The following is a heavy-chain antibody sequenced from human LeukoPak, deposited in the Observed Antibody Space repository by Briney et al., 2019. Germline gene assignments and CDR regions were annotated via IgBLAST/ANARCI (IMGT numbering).Heavy chain of an antibody. CDR3: AKDYYDSSGYYDGWAFDI. J-gene: IGHJ3*02. D-gene: IGHD3-22*01. V-gene: IGHV3-9*01. CDR1: GFTFDDYA. Sequence: GRSLRLSCAASGFTFDDYAMHWVRQAPGKGLEWVSGISWNSGSIGYADSVKGRFTISRDNAKNSLYLQMNSLRAEDTALYYCAKDYYDSSGYYDGWAFDIWGQGTMVTVSS. CDR2: ISWNSGSI.